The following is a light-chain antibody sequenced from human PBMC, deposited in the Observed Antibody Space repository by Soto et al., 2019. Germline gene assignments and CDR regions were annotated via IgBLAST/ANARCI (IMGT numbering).Light chain of an antibody. CDR2: KAS. CDR3: QQYNRYAVT. CDR1: QTSSSW. J-gene: IGKJ1*01. Sequence: DIQMTQSPSTLSGSLGDRVTLTCRASQTSSSWLAWYQQKPGKAPKLLIYKASTLQSGIPSRFRASGSGTEFALTISGLQPDDFAVYYCQQYNRYAVTFGQGTKVDIK. V-gene: IGKV1-5*03.